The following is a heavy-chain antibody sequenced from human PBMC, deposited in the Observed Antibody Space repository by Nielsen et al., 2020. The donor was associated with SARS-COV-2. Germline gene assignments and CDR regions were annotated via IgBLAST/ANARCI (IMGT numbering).Heavy chain of an antibody. CDR1: GGSISSYY. J-gene: IGHJ4*02. Sequence: SETLSLTCTVSGGSISSYYWSWIRQPAGKGLEWIGRIYTSGSTNYNPSLKSRVTMSVDTSKNQFSLKLSSVTAADTAVYYCARLVKNYYGSGSYYKTPSYFDYWGQGTLVTVSS. V-gene: IGHV4-4*07. D-gene: IGHD3-10*01. CDR2: IYTSGST. CDR3: ARLVKNYYGSGSYYKTPSYFDY.